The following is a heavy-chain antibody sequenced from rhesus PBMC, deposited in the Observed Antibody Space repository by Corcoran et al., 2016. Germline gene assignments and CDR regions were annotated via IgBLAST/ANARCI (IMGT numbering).Heavy chain of an antibody. J-gene: IGHJ1*01. CDR3: ATRGTTGYFAF. V-gene: IGHV1-111*02. Sequence: VQLVQSGAEVKKPGASKKISCKAAGGTFTDHYLHWVRQAPGNGLEGVGRVDPEDGEAMHAQEFQDRVTSTADTSTDTAYMGLSSLRSEDTAVYYWATRGTTGYFAFWGPGALVTVSS. CDR1: GGTFTDHY. CDR2: VDPEDGEA. D-gene: IGHD7-45*01.